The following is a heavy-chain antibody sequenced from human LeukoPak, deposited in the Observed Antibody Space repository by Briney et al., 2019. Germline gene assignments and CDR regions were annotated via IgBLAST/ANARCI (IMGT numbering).Heavy chain of an antibody. Sequence: KPGGSLRLSCAASGFTFSDYYMSWIRQAPGKGLEWVSYISSSGSTIYYADSVKGRFTISRDNAKNSLYLQMNSLRAEDTALYYCARNLPYTSGSGTAFDIWGQGTMVTVSS. CDR1: GFTFSDYY. J-gene: IGHJ3*02. D-gene: IGHD6-19*01. CDR3: ARNLPYTSGSGTAFDI. V-gene: IGHV3-11*01. CDR2: ISSSGSTI.